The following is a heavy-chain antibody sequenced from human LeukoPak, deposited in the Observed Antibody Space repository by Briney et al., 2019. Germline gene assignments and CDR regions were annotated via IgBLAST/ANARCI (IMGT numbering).Heavy chain of an antibody. J-gene: IGHJ4*02. CDR3: GRDGVPPCGADCPAFDY. D-gene: IGHD2-21*02. Sequence: GGSLRLSCAASGFTFSTYEMNWVRQAPGKGLQWVSYISSSGSMIHYADSVKGRFTISRDNSKNTLYLQMNSLRAEDTAVYYCGRDGVPPCGADCPAFDYWGQGTLVTVSS. CDR1: GFTFSTYE. CDR2: ISSSGSMI. V-gene: IGHV3-48*03.